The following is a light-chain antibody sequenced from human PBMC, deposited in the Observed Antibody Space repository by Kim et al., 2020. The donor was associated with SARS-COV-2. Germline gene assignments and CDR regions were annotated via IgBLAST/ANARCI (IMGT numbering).Light chain of an antibody. CDR1: SSDVGSYNL. V-gene: IGLV2-23*02. CDR2: EVT. J-gene: IGLJ1*01. Sequence: QSALTQPASVSGSPGQSITISCTGTSSDVGSYNLVSWYQQYPGKAPKLIIYEVTQRPSGVSYRFSGSKSGNTASLTISGLQAEDEADYYCCSYAGSSTFFGTGTKVTVL. CDR3: CSYAGSSTF.